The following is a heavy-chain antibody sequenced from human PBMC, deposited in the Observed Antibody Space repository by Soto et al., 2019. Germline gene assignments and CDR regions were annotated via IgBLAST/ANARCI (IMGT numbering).Heavy chain of an antibody. J-gene: IGHJ3*02. Sequence: SETRCVSWSVSGGSIRRNSFCGAWIRQPPGKRLEWIGSFCYSGNTYHNPSLRRRVTIYVDTSKNQIYLKLRSLTAADTAVYYCARPTRRGYNLAFAICGQGKMVT. CDR1: GGSIRRNSFC. V-gene: IGHV4-39*01. CDR2: FCYSGNT. CDR3: ARPTRRGYNLAFAI. D-gene: IGHD3-22*01.